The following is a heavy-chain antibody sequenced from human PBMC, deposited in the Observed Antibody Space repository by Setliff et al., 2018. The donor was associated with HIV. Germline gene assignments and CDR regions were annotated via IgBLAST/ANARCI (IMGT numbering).Heavy chain of an antibody. CDR2: ISAYNGNT. CDR3: ARDNYDDYSRVQMDV. V-gene: IGHV1-18*01. J-gene: IGHJ6*04. D-gene: IGHD4-17*01. CDR1: GYTFTSYG. Sequence: GASVKVSCKASGYTFTSYGISWVRQAPGQGLEWVGWISAYNGNTNYAQKLQGRVTMTTDTSTSTAYMELRSLRSDDTAVYYCARDNYDDYSRVQMDVWGKGTTVTVSS.